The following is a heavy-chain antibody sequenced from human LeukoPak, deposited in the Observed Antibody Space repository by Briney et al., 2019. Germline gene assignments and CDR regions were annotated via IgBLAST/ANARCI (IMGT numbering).Heavy chain of an antibody. CDR1: GYTFTSYY. J-gene: IGHJ4*02. D-gene: IGHD3-10*01. V-gene: IGHV1-46*01. Sequence: ASVKVSCKASGYTFTSYYMHWVRQAPGQGLEWMGIINPSGGSTSYAQKFQGRVTMTRDTSTSTVYMELSSLRAEDTAVYYCAKDPTPTVWFGEFPFDYWGQGTLVTVSS. CDR2: INPSGGST. CDR3: AKDPTPTVWFGEFPFDY.